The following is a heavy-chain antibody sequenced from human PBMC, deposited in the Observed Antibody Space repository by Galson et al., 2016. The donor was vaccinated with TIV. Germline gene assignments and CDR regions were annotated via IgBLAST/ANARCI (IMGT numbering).Heavy chain of an antibody. CDR3: ATSLEYSQIFDY. Sequence: SVKVSCKVSGYRLSKLSMYWVRQAPGKGLEWMGGYERDNSERVYTQKLQGRVTMTEDASTDTAYMDLRSLRVEDTAVYFCATSLEYSQIFDYLGHGTLVTVSS. D-gene: IGHD4-11*01. CDR2: YERDNSER. J-gene: IGHJ4*01. V-gene: IGHV1-24*01. CDR1: GYRLSKLS.